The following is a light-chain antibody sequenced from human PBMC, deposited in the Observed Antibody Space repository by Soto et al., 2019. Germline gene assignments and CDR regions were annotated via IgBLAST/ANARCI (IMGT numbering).Light chain of an antibody. V-gene: IGLV7-43*01. CDR1: TGAVTSGYY. CDR3: LLFLGDGQE. Sequence: QTVVTQEPSLTVSPGGTVTLTCASSTGAVTSGYYPNWFQQRPGQAPRALIYSTNNRHPWTPARFSGSLLGGKAALTLSGVQPEDEADYYCLLFLGDGQEFGGGTKVTVL. CDR2: STN. J-gene: IGLJ2*01.